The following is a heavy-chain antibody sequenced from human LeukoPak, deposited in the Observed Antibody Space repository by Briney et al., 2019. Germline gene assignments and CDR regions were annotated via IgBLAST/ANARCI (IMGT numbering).Heavy chain of an antibody. CDR2: LSSSSTTI. CDR3: ARETVGIDY. V-gene: IGHV3-48*02. Sequence: ETLSLTCTVSGGSISNYYWGWIRQPPGEGLEWVSYLSSSSTTITYADSVKGRFTISRDNAKNSLYLQMTSLRDEDTAVYYCARETVGIDYWGQGTLVTVSS. CDR1: GGSISNYY. J-gene: IGHJ4*02. D-gene: IGHD4-23*01.